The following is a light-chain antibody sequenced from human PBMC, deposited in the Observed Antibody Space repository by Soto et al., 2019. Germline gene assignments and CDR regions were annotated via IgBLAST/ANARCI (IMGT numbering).Light chain of an antibody. Sequence: DIVMTQSPLSLPVTPGEPASISCRSSESLLHSNGYNYLVWYLQKPGQSPQLLIFLGSNRASGVPDRFSGSRSGTDFTLKISRAEAEDVGVYYCMQDLQTPWTFGQGTKVDIK. J-gene: IGKJ1*01. V-gene: IGKV2-28*01. CDR1: ESLLHSNGYNY. CDR3: MQDLQTPWT. CDR2: LGS.